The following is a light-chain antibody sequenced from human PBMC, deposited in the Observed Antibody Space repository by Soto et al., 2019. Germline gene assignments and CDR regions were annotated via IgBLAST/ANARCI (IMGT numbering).Light chain of an antibody. CDR1: QSVSSY. Sequence: EIVLTQSPATLSLSPGERVTLSCRASQSVSSYLAWYQQKPGQAPRLLIYGASNRATGIPARFSGSWSGTDFTLTISSLEPEDFAVYYCQQRSNWPPITFGQGTRLEIK. CDR2: GAS. CDR3: QQRSNWPPIT. J-gene: IGKJ5*01. V-gene: IGKV3-11*01.